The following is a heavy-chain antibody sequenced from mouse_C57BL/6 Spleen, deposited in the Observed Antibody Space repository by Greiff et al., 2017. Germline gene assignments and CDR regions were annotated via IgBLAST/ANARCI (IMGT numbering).Heavy chain of an antibody. D-gene: IGHD2-2*01. CDR2: IYPGSGTT. CDR3: ERSGYDDGGRSRYYYALDY. Sequence: QVQLKESGPELVKPGASVKISCKASGYTFTDYYIHWVKQRPGQGLEWIGRIYPGSGTTKYNEKFKGKATLTVDTSSSTAYMQHSSLTSEDSAVYFCERSGYDDGGRSRYYYALDYWGQGTSVTVSS. J-gene: IGHJ4*01. V-gene: IGHV1-84*01. CDR1: GYTFTDYY.